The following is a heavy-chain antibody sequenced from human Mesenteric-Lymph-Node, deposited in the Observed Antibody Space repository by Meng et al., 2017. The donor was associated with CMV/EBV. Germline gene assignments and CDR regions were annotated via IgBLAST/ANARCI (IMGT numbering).Heavy chain of an antibody. J-gene: IGHJ4*02. CDR1: GGSISSSSYY. CDR3: ARLGRQQVNPVYDY. D-gene: IGHD6-13*01. Sequence: SETLSLTCTVSGGSISSSSYYWGWIRQPPGKGLEWIGSIYYSGSTYYNPSLKSRVTISVDTSKNQFSLKLSSVTAADTAVYYCARLGRQQVNPVYDYWGQGTLVTVSS. V-gene: IGHV4-39*07. CDR2: IYYSGST.